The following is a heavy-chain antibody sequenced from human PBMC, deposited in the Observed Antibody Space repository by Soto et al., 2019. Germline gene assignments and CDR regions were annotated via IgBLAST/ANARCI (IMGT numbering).Heavy chain of an antibody. CDR1: GGSISSSSYY. V-gene: IGHV4-39*01. J-gene: IGHJ4*02. Sequence: QLQLQESGPGLVKPSETLSLTCTVSGGSISSSSYYWGWIRQPPGKGLEWIGSIYYSGSTYYNPSLKSRVTISVDTSKNQFSLKLSSVTAADTAVYYCARHSITIPSSGWTAGFDYWGQGTLVTVSS. D-gene: IGHD6-19*01. CDR3: ARHSITIPSSGWTAGFDY. CDR2: IYYSGST.